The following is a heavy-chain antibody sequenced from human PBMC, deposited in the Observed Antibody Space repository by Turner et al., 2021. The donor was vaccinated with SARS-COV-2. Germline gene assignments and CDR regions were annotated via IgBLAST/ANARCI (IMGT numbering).Heavy chain of an antibody. CDR1: GLTVSSNH. J-gene: IGHJ4*02. D-gene: IGHD3-22*01. CDR2: IYSGGST. Sequence: EVQLVETGGGLIQTGGSLRLSCAASGLTVSSNHMSWVRQAPGKGLEWVYIIYSGGSTYYADSVKGRFTISRDNSKNTLYLQMNSLRAEDTAVYYCASGVYDTIRWGQGTLVTVSS. CDR3: ASGVYDTIR. V-gene: IGHV3-53*02.